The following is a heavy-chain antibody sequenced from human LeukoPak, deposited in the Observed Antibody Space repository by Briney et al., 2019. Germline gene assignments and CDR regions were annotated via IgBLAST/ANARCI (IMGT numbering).Heavy chain of an antibody. D-gene: IGHD4-17*01. V-gene: IGHV3-7*01. CDR2: INQDGSEK. CDR3: ARSYGAFSGPVAY. Sequence: GGSLRLSCAASGFTFSSYWMTWVRQAPGKGLEWVANINQDGSEKHYVDSVKGRFTISRDNAKNSLYLQMNSLRAEDTAVYYCARSYGAFSGPVAYWGQGTLVTLSS. CDR1: GFTFSSYW. J-gene: IGHJ4*02.